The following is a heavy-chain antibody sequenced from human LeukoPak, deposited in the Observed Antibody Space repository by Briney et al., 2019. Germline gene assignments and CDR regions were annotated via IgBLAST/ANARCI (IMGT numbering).Heavy chain of an antibody. CDR3: AIQVLDYYDSSGRSDY. Sequence: SETLSLTCTVSGGSFRSSSYYWGWIRQTPGRGLEWIGSIYYSGSTYYNPSLKSRVTISVDTSKNQFSLKLSSVTAADTAVYYCAIQVLDYYDSSGRSDYWGQGTLVTVSS. V-gene: IGHV4-39*01. J-gene: IGHJ4*02. CDR1: GGSFRSSSYY. CDR2: IYYSGST. D-gene: IGHD3-22*01.